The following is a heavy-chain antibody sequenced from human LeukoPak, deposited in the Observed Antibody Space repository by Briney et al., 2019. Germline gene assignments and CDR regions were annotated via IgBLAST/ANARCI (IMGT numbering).Heavy chain of an antibody. J-gene: IGHJ4*02. CDR2: IIPIFGTA. D-gene: IGHD6-13*01. CDR3: ARAGTGLAAAGFDY. CDR1: GGTFSSYA. Sequence: GASVKVSCKASGGTFSSYAISWVRQAPGQGLEWMGGIIPIFGTANYAQKFQGGVTVTADESTSTAYMELSSLRSEDTAVYYCARAGTGLAAAGFDYWGQGTLVTVSS. V-gene: IGHV1-69*13.